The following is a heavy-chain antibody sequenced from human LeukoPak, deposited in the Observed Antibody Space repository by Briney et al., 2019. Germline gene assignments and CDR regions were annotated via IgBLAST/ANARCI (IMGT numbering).Heavy chain of an antibody. V-gene: IGHV3-30-3*01. CDR3: AKGGTDYYYYYMDV. CDR2: ISYDGSSK. D-gene: IGHD2-15*01. CDR1: GFTFSSYA. J-gene: IGHJ6*03. Sequence: RRSLRLSCAASGFTFSSYASHWVRQAPGKGLEWVAVISYDGSSKFYADSVEGRFTISRDNSKNTLYLQMNGLRAEDTAVYYCAKGGTDYYYYYMDVWGKGTTVTVSS.